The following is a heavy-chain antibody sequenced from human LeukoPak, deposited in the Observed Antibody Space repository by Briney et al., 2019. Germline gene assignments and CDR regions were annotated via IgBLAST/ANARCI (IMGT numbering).Heavy chain of an antibody. CDR1: GASISSSNW. CDR3: ARADYSSTWSHDYYYMDV. Sequence: PSGTLSLTCAVSGASISSSNWWSWVRQPPGKGLEWIGSIYHSGSTYYNPSLKSRVTISVDTSKNQFSLKLSSVTAADTAVYYCARADYSSTWSHDYYYMDVWGKGTTVTVSS. CDR2: IYHSGST. V-gene: IGHV4-4*02. J-gene: IGHJ6*03. D-gene: IGHD6-13*01.